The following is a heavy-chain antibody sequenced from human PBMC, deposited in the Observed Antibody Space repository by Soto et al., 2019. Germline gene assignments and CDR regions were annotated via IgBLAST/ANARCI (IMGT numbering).Heavy chain of an antibody. D-gene: IGHD3-22*01. CDR2: IYYSGST. CDR1: GYSISSSNW. V-gene: IGHV4-28*01. CDR3: AAYYYDSDFDY. Sequence: QVQLQKSGPGLVKPSDTLSLTCAVSGYSISSSNWWGWIRQPPGKGLEWIGYIYYSGSTYYNPSLKSRVTMSVATSKHQFSLKLSSVTAVDTAVYYCAAYYYDSDFDYWGQGTLVTVSS. J-gene: IGHJ4*02.